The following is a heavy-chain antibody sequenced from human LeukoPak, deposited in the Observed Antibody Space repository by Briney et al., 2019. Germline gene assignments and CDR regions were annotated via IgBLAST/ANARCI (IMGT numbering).Heavy chain of an antibody. V-gene: IGHV3-30*04. CDR2: ISNDGSHK. J-gene: IGHJ4*02. CDR1: GFPFSSYS. D-gene: IGHD4-23*01. CDR3: ARDPNRLADYGGDYFDH. Sequence: PRGSLRLSCAASGFPFSSYSMHWVRQAPGNGLEWVAVISNDGSHKYYADSVKGRFIISRDNSKNTLSLQMNTLRPDDTAVFYCARDPNRLADYGGDYFDHWGQGTLVTVSS.